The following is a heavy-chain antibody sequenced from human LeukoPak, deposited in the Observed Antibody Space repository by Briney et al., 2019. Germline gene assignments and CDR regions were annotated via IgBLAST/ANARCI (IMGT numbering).Heavy chain of an antibody. V-gene: IGHV1-46*01. CDR1: GYTLTELS. D-gene: IGHD4-17*01. CDR3: ALEGGLGDYGVGVGAFDI. CDR2: INPSGGST. Sequence: GASVKVSCKVSGYTLTELSMHWVRQAPGKGLEWMGIINPSGGSTSYAQKFQGRVTMTRDTSTSTVYMELSSLRSEDTAVYYCALEGGLGDYGVGVGAFDIWGQGTMVTVSS. J-gene: IGHJ3*02.